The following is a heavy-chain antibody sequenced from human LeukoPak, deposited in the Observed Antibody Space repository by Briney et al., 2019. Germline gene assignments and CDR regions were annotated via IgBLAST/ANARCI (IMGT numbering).Heavy chain of an antibody. CDR1: GGSISSGDYC. V-gene: IGHV4-30-4*01. J-gene: IGHJ4*02. CDR2: IYYSGST. Sequence: SETLSLTCTVSGGSISSGDYCWSWIRQPPGKGLEWIGYIYYSGSTYYNPSLKSRVTISVDTSKNQFSLKLSSVTAADTAVYYCATHSHYDYVWGSYRYAPNFDYWGQGTLVTVSS. D-gene: IGHD3-16*02. CDR3: ATHSHYDYVWGSYRYAPNFDY.